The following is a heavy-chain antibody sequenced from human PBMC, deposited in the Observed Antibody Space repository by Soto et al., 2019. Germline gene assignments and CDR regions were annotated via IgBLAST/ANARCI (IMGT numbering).Heavy chain of an antibody. V-gene: IGHV5-51*01. J-gene: IGHJ4*02. CDR2: IYPGDSDT. Sequence: GESLKISCKGSGYSFTNYWIGWVRQMPGKGLEWMGIIYPGDSDTRYSPSFRGQVTISADRSKNTAYLQWSSLKASDTAMYYCARHFYDYLDCWGQGTLVTVSS. CDR3: ARHFYDYLDC. D-gene: IGHD3-16*01. CDR1: GYSFTNYW.